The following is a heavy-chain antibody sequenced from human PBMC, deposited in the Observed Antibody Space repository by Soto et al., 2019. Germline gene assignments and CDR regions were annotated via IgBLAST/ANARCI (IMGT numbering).Heavy chain of an antibody. V-gene: IGHV3-30*18. D-gene: IGHD3-16*02. J-gene: IGHJ6*03. CDR3: AKDWGKGGGGVFVI. CDR2: ISYDGSNK. Sequence: GGSLRLSCASSGFTFSSYVMHWVRQAPGKGLEWVALISYDGSNKYYADSVKGRFTISRDNSKNTLYLHMNTLSTEDPAVFYCAKDWGKGGGGVFVIGGKGTRVTVSS. CDR1: GFTFSSYV.